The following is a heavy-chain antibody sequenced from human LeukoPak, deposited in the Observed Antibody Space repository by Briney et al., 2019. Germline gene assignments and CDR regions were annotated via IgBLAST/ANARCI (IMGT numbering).Heavy chain of an antibody. CDR3: ARTEQWLVPLYYYYGMDV. J-gene: IGHJ6*02. D-gene: IGHD6-19*01. V-gene: IGHV1-8*01. Sequence: NSGNTGYEQKFQGRVTMTRNTSISTAYMELSSLRSEDTAVYYCARTEQWLVPLYYYYGMDVWGQGTTVTVSS. CDR2: NSGNT.